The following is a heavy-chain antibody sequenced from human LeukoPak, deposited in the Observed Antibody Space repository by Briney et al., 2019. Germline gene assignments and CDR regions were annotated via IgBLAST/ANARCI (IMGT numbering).Heavy chain of an antibody. Sequence: ASVKVSCKASGYPFTSYYMHWVRQAPGQGLEWMGWINPNSDGTNYAQKFQGRVTMTRDTSISTAYMELSRLRSDDTAVYYCARDLFTITTVDYWGQGTLVTVSS. CDR3: ARDLFTITTVDY. J-gene: IGHJ4*02. V-gene: IGHV1-2*02. D-gene: IGHD3-10*01. CDR1: GYPFTSYY. CDR2: INPNSDGT.